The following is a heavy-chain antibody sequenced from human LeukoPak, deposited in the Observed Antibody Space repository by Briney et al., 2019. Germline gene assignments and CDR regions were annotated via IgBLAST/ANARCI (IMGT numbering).Heavy chain of an antibody. CDR2: ISSSSSTI. V-gene: IGHV3-48*01. Sequence: GGSLRLSCAASGFTFSSYSMNWVRQAPGKGLEWVSYISSSSSTIYYADPVKGRFTISRDNAKNSLYLQMNSLRAEDTAVYYCARDFGWGLAARRIDYWGQGTLVTVSS. J-gene: IGHJ4*02. D-gene: IGHD6-6*01. CDR3: ARDFGWGLAARRIDY. CDR1: GFTFSSYS.